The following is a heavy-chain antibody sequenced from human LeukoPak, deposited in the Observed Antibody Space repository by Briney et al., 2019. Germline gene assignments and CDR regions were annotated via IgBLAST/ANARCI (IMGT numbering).Heavy chain of an antibody. V-gene: IGHV4-39*07. J-gene: IGHJ4*02. CDR2: IYYSGST. Sequence: KTSETLSLTCTVSGGSISSSSYYWGWIRQPPGKGLEWIGSIYYSGSTYYNPSLKSRVTISVDTSKNQFSLKLSSVTAADTAVYYCARVAITDYDILTGVTEVVYYFDYWGQGTLVTVSS. CDR1: GGSISSSSYY. CDR3: ARVAITDYDILTGVTEVVYYFDY. D-gene: IGHD3-9*01.